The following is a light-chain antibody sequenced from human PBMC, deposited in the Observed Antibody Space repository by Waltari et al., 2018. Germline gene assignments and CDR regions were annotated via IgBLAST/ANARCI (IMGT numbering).Light chain of an antibody. CDR3: SSQSSNNVVL. Sequence: QSPLTQPASGFGSPGQSVTIFCTVPSNAVGGLNPVPWYQEHPGQAPRIIIYDVSDRPSGVSDRFSGSKSGNTASLPISGLQAEDEADYYCSSQSSNNVVLFGGGTKLTVL. CDR1: SNAVGGLNP. V-gene: IGLV2-14*01. CDR2: DVS. J-gene: IGLJ2*01.